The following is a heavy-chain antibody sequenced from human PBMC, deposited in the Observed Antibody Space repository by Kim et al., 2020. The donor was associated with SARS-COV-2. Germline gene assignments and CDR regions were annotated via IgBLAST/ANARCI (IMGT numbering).Heavy chain of an antibody. Sequence: GESLKISCKGSGYSFTSYWIGWVRQMPGKGLEWMWIIYPGDSDTRYSPSFQGQVTISADKSISTAYLQWSSLKASDTAMYYCARLRYLYSSSGWYFDYWGQGTLVTVSS. D-gene: IGHD6-19*01. CDR2: IYPGDSDT. CDR1: GYSFTSYW. CDR3: ARLRYLYSSSGWYFDY. V-gene: IGHV5-51*01. J-gene: IGHJ4*02.